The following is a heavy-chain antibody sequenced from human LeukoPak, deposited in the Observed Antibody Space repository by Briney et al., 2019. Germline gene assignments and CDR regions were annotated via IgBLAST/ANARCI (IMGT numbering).Heavy chain of an antibody. CDR1: GFTFSSYE. V-gene: IGHV3-48*03. J-gene: IGHJ4*02. D-gene: IGHD3-10*01. CDR3: ARTWFYYGSGSDY. Sequence: GGSLRLSCAASGFTFSSYEMNWVRQAPGKGLEWVSYISDSGSTIYYADSVKGRFTISRDDAKNSLNLQMNSLRAEDTAVYYCARTWFYYGSGSDYWGQGTLVTVSS. CDR2: ISDSGSTI.